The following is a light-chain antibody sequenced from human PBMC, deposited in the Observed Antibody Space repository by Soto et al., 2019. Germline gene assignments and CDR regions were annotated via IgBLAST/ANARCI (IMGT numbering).Light chain of an antibody. CDR2: DVF. J-gene: IGKJ5*01. Sequence: EIVLPQSPATLSLSPRDTATLSCRSSQSVSGYLAWYQQKPGQAPRLLMYDVFKRATGIPARFSGSGSGTDFALTISSLEPEDFAVYYCQHGSNAITFGQGTRLEI. V-gene: IGKV3-11*01. CDR3: QHGSNAIT. CDR1: QSVSGY.